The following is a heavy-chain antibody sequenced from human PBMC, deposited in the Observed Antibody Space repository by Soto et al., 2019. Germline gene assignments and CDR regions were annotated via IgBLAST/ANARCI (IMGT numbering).Heavy chain of an antibody. CDR3: ATPARDFYGPFYQHSGLDV. J-gene: IGHJ6*02. Sequence: QVQLVQSGPEVKKTGSSMKVSCKASGGPFRGYGVNWVRQAPGQGLEWIGGIITNSGAPNYAQKFQGRVSITADEVTTTIYMELKGLRSEDTAVYYCATPARDFYGPFYQHSGLDVWGQGTRLTVSS. D-gene: IGHD3-16*01. CDR1: GGPFRGYG. CDR2: IITNSGAP. V-gene: IGHV1-69*01.